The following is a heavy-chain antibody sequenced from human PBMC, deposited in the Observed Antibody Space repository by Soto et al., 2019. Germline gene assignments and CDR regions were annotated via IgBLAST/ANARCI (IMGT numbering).Heavy chain of an antibody. D-gene: IGHD2-15*01. Sequence: SETLSLTCVVSGGSXSRGNWWRWVRQPPGKGLEWIGEIYHSGSTNYNPSLKSRVTMSVDKFKNQFSLKLTSVSAADTAVYYCARGYCSGGSCQGTFDIWGLGTMVTVSS. V-gene: IGHV4-4*02. CDR1: GGSXSRGNW. J-gene: IGHJ3*02. CDR3: ARGYCSGGSCQGTFDI. CDR2: IYHSGST.